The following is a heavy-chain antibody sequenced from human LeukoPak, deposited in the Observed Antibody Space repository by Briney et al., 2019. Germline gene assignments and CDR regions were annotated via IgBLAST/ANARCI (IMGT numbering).Heavy chain of an antibody. CDR1: GFTFSSYA. CDR3: AKDEGEMATIPLDY. D-gene: IGHD5-24*01. J-gene: IGHJ4*02. CDR2: ISGSGGST. Sequence: GGSLRLSCAASGFTFSSYAMSWVRQAPGKGLEWVSAISGSGGSTYYADSVKGRFTISGDNSKNTLYLQMNSLRAEDTAVYYCAKDEGEMATIPLDYWGQGTLVTVSS. V-gene: IGHV3-23*01.